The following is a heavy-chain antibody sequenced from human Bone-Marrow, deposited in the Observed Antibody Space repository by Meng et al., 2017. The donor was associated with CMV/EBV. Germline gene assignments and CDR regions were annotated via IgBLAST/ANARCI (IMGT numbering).Heavy chain of an antibody. CDR1: GGSISSGGYY. J-gene: IGHJ4*02. D-gene: IGHD3-3*01. CDR2: IYYSGTT. V-gene: IGHV4-30-4*08. Sequence: SETLSLTCTVSGGSISSGGYYWSWIRQPPGKGLEWIGYIYYSGTTYYNPSLKSRLTISTDTTRNQSSLKLTSVTATDTTVYSCARVVTARECNFDYWGQGTLVTVSS. CDR3: ARVVTARECNFDY.